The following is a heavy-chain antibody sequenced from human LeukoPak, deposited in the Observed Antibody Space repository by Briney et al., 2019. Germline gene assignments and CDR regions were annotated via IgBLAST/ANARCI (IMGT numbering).Heavy chain of an antibody. CDR3: ARGQYGSGSYWAY. J-gene: IGHJ4*02. CDR2: ISSTSSYI. Sequence: GGSLRLSCAASGFTFSSYSVNWVRQAPGKGLEWVSSISSTSSYIYYADSVKGRFTISRDNAKNSLYLQMNSLRAEDTAVYYCARGQYGSGSYWAYWGQGTLVTVSS. V-gene: IGHV3-21*01. CDR1: GFTFSSYS. D-gene: IGHD3-10*01.